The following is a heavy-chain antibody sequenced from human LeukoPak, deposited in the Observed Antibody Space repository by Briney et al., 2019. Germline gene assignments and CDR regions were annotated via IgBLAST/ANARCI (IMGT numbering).Heavy chain of an antibody. Sequence: GGSLRLSCAASGFTFSSYWMHWVRQAPGKGLVWVSRINSDGSSTSYADSVKGRFTISRDNAKNTLYLQMNSLRAEDTAVYYCARDRAGATSNYYYYYMDVWGKGTTVTVSS. CDR3: ARDRAGATSNYYYYYMDV. CDR1: GFTFSSYW. J-gene: IGHJ6*03. D-gene: IGHD1-26*01. V-gene: IGHV3-74*01. CDR2: INSDGSST.